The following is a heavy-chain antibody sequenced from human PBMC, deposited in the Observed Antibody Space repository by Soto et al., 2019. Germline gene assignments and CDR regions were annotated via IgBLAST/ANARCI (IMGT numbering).Heavy chain of an antibody. Sequence: GGSLRLSCAASGFTVSSNYMSWVRQAPGKGLEWVSVIYSGGSTYYADSVKGRFTISRDNSKNTLYLQMNSLRAEDTAVYYCARDGTSKGVTAHYYYMDVWGKGTTVTVSS. J-gene: IGHJ6*03. CDR3: ARDGTSKGVTAHYYYMDV. CDR2: IYSGGST. CDR1: GFTVSSNY. D-gene: IGHD1-1*01. V-gene: IGHV3-66*01.